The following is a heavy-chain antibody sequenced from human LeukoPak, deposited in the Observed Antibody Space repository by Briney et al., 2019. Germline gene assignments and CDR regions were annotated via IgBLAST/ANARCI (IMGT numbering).Heavy chain of an antibody. V-gene: IGHV1-69*13. CDR1: GGTFSSYA. CDR2: IIPILGTA. Sequence: ASVKVSCKASGGTFSSYALSWVRQAPGQGLEWMGGIIPILGTANYAQKFQGRVTITADESTSTAYMELSSLRSEDTAVYYCAAVVPAVMGYFDYWGQGTLVTVSS. D-gene: IGHD2-2*01. CDR3: AAVVPAVMGYFDY. J-gene: IGHJ4*02.